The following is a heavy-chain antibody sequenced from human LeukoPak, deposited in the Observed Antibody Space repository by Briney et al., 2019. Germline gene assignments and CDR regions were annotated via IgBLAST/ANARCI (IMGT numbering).Heavy chain of an antibody. CDR1: GYAFTSYD. CDR2: MNPNSGNT. J-gene: IGHJ4*02. V-gene: IGHV1-8*03. CDR3: ARTNYYDSSGYYVY. D-gene: IGHD3-22*01. Sequence: ASVEVSCKASGYAFTSYDINWVRPATGQGLEWMGWMNPNSGNTGYAQKFQGRVTITRNTSISTAYMELSSLRSEDTAVYYCARTNYYDSSGYYVYWGQGTLVTVSS.